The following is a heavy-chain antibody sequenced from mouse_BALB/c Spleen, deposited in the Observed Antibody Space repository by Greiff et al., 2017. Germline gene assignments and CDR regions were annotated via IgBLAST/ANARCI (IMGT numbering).Heavy chain of an antibody. V-gene: IGHV5-17*02. J-gene: IGHJ4*01. CDR3: ARYGYGYSAMDY. CDR1: GFTFSSFG. CDR2: ISSGSSTI. Sequence: EVQLVESGGGLVQPGGSRKLSCAASGFTFSSFGMHWVRQAPEKGLEWVAYISSGSSTIYYADTVKGRFTISRDNPKNTLFLQMTSLRSEDTAMYYCARYGYGYSAMDYWGQGTSVTVSS. D-gene: IGHD1-2*01.